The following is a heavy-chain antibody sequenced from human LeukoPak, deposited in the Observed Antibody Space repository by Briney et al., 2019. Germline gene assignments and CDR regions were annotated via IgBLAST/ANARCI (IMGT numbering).Heavy chain of an antibody. CDR3: AREREPATGTDYFDY. CDR2: ISTGGRTM. Sequence: GGSLRLSCAASGFTISGFEMNWVRLAPGKGLEWVSYISTGGRTMYYADSVKGRFTISRDNAKNSLCLQMNSLRAEDTAVYYCAREREPATGTDYFDYWGQGTLVTVSS. CDR1: GFTISGFE. J-gene: IGHJ4*02. D-gene: IGHD1-14*01. V-gene: IGHV3-48*03.